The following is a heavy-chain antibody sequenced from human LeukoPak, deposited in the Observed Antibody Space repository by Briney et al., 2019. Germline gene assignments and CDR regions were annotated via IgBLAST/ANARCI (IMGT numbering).Heavy chain of an antibody. CDR1: GGSISSYY. V-gene: IGHV4-4*07. CDR3: ARDGVDSSGGTRHEYYFDY. Sequence: SETLSLTCTVSGGSISSYYWSWIRQPAGKGLEWIGRIYTSGSTNYNPSLKSRVTMSVDTSKNQFSLKLSSVTAADTAVYYCARDGVDSSGGTRHEYYFDYWGQGTLVTVSS. D-gene: IGHD6-19*01. CDR2: IYTSGST. J-gene: IGHJ4*02.